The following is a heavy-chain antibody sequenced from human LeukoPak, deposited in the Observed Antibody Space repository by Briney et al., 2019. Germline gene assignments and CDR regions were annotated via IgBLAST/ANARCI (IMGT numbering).Heavy chain of an antibody. CDR3: ARDPRGFQYYNGSS. CDR1: KFNFA. Sequence: PGGSLRLSCAASKFNFAMSWVRQTADKRLEWVSAISGSGDATFYTDSVKGRFTISRDNAKNSLYLQMNSLRAEDTAMYYCARDPRGFQYYNGSSWGQGTLVTVSS. CDR2: ISGSGDAT. J-gene: IGHJ4*02. V-gene: IGHV3-21*01. D-gene: IGHD3-10*01.